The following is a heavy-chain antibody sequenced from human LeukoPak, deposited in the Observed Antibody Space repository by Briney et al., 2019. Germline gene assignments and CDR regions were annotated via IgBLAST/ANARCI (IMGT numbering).Heavy chain of an antibody. Sequence: GGSLRLSCAASGFTFSRYAMHWVRQAPGKGLEWVAVISYDENNENYADSVKGRFTISRDNSKNTLYLQMNSLRVEDTAVYYCAREARAGAYFDYWGQGTLVTVSS. D-gene: IGHD1-26*01. CDR1: GFTFSRYA. J-gene: IGHJ4*02. CDR3: AREARAGAYFDY. V-gene: IGHV3-30-3*01. CDR2: ISYDENNE.